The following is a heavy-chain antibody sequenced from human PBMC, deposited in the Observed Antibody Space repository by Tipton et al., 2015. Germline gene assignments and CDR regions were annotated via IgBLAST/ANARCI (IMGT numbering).Heavy chain of an antibody. CDR1: GFTFSRCA. Sequence: SLRLSCSASGFTFSRCAMNWVRQAPGKGLEYVSAISSNGYNTYYADSVKGRFTISRDNSKSTLYLQMSSLRAEDTGVYYCARVWRSSLYFDYWGQGTLVTVPS. CDR2: ISSNGYNT. D-gene: IGHD3-16*01. V-gene: IGHV3-64D*08. CDR3: ARVWRSSLYFDY. J-gene: IGHJ4*02.